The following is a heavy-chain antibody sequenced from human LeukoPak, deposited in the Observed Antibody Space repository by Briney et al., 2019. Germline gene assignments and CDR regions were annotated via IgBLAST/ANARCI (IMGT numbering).Heavy chain of an antibody. V-gene: IGHV3-7*01. CDR1: GFTFSIFW. CDR3: ARGSVAAPNFDL. CDR2: IKQDGSAK. J-gene: IGHJ4*02. D-gene: IGHD6-6*01. Sequence: PGGSLRLSCAASGFTFSIFWMSWVRQAPGKGLEWVANIKQDGSAKSYVDSVKGRFTISRDNAKNSLYLQMNSLRAEDTAVYYRARGSVAAPNFDLWGQGAPVTVSS.